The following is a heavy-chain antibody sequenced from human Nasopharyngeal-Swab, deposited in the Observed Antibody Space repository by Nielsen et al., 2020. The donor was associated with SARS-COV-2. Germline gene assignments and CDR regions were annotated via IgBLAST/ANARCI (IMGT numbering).Heavy chain of an antibody. CDR3: ARDLSNTGDALDI. CDR2: INPNSGGT. Sequence: ASVKVSCKASGHTFTGNFMHWVRQAPGQGLEWMGRINPNSGGTKFAQKFQGRVTLTRDTSISTAYMELSRLRSDDTAVYYCARDLSNTGDALDIWGQGTLVTVSS. V-gene: IGHV1-2*06. CDR1: GHTFTGNF. D-gene: IGHD1/OR15-1a*01. J-gene: IGHJ3*02.